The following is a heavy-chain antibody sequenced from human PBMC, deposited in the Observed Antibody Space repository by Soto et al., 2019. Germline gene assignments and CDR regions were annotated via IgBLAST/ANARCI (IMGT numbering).Heavy chain of an antibody. D-gene: IGHD3-16*02. CDR3: ARVSQSFIEYFQH. Sequence: EVQLVESGGGSVQPGGSLRLSCAASGFTFSSYEMIWVRQAPGKGLEWVSYISGSGYTSDGGPTIHYADSVKGRFTISRNKAKNSRYLQMNSLRVEDTAVYYCARVSQSFIEYFQHWGQGTLVTVSA. CDR2: ISGSGYTSDGGPTI. J-gene: IGHJ1*01. V-gene: IGHV3-48*03. CDR1: GFTFSSYE.